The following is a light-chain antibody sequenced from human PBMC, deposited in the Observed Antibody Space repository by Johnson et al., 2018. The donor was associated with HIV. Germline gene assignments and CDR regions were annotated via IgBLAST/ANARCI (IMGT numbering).Light chain of an antibody. CDR3: GTGDSSLSAGYV. Sequence: QSVLTQPPSVSAAPGQKVTISCSGSSSNIGNNYVSWYQQLPGTAPKLLIYENNKRPSGIPDRFSGSKSGTSATLGITGLQTGDEADYYCGTGDSSLSAGYVCGTGTKVTGL. CDR1: SSNIGNNY. CDR2: ENN. J-gene: IGLJ1*01. V-gene: IGLV1-51*02.